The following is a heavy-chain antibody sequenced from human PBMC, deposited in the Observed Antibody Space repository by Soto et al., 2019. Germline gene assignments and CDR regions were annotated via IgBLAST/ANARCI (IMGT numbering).Heavy chain of an antibody. D-gene: IGHD3-22*01. CDR2: VSYDGSKE. CDR1: GFTFNSYG. Sequence: GGSLRLSCXASGFTFNSYGIHWVRQAPGKGLEWVAGVSYDGSKEYYTESVRGRFTISRDNSRNTLDLQMNSLRAEDTAVYYCAKDTYYHDSSGYYVFDCWGQGTLVTVSS. V-gene: IGHV3-30*18. CDR3: AKDTYYHDSSGYYVFDC. J-gene: IGHJ4*02.